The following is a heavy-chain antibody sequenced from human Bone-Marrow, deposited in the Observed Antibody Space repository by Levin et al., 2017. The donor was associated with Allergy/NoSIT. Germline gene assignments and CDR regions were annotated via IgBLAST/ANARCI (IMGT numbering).Heavy chain of an antibody. J-gene: IGHJ4*02. CDR2: ISGSGSST. Sequence: GGSLRLSCAASGFTFNSYALSWVRQAPGKGLEWVSAISGSGSSTYYADSVKGRFTISRDNSKTTLYLQMNSLRAEDKAVYYCAKGAGWVAGAVALIWGQGTLVTVSS. D-gene: IGHD6-19*01. V-gene: IGHV3-23*01. CDR3: AKGAGWVAGAVALI. CDR1: GFTFNSYA.